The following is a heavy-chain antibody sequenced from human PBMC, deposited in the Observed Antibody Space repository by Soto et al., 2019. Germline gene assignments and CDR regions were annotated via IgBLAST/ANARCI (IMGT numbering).Heavy chain of an antibody. D-gene: IGHD4-4*01. Sequence: GGSMILSCAASGFTFSYYDMSWIRQAPGKGLEWVSYISSSGSTIYYADSVKGRFTISRDNAKNSLYLQMNSLRAEDTAVYYCARVEEYSNYVVFDYRGQGTLVTVSS. CDR3: ARVEEYSNYVVFDY. CDR1: GFTFSYYD. V-gene: IGHV3-11*01. CDR2: ISSSGSTI. J-gene: IGHJ4*02.